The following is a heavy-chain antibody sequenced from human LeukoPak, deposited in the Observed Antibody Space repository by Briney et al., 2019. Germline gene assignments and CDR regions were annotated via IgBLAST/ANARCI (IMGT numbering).Heavy chain of an antibody. CDR2: IYTNGST. V-gene: IGHV4-61*02. CDR1: GGSISSGSYY. D-gene: IGHD6-19*01. Sequence: SETLSLTCTVSGGSISSGSYYWSWIRQPAGKGLEWIGRIYTNGSTNYNPSLKSRVTISVDTSKNQFSLKLSSVTAADTAVYYCARDNGKSSGWYGVDYWGQGTLVTVSS. J-gene: IGHJ4*02. CDR3: ARDNGKSSGWYGVDY.